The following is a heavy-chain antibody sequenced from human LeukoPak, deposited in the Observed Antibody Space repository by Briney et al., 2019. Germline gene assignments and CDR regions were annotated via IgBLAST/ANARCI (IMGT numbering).Heavy chain of an antibody. J-gene: IGHJ4*02. Sequence: GGSLGLSCAASGFTFSSYWMHWVRQAPGKGLVWVSRINSDGSSTSYADSVKGRFTISRDNAKNTLYLQMNSLRAEDTAVYYCATNRITIFGVVTDYWGQGTLVTVSS. V-gene: IGHV3-74*01. CDR1: GFTFSSYW. CDR3: ATNRITIFGVVTDY. CDR2: INSDGSST. D-gene: IGHD3-3*01.